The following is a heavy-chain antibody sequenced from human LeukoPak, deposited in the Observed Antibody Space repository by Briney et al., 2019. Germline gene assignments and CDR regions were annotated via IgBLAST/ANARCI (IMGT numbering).Heavy chain of an antibody. CDR1: GYTFTDYY. CDR3: ARGSYWYDA. CDR2: INPKSGGA. D-gene: IGHD6-13*01. V-gene: IGHV1-2*02. J-gene: IGHJ5*02. Sequence: GASVKVSCKASGYTFTDYYMQWVRQAPGQGLEWMGWINPKSGGANYAQKFQGRVTMTRDTSISTAYMELSRLKSDDTAVYYCARGSYWYDAWGQGTLVTVSS.